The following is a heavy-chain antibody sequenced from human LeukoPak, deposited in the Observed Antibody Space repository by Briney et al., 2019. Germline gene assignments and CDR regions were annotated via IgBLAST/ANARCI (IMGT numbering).Heavy chain of an antibody. Sequence: ASVKVSCKTSGYTFTNFGLSWVRQAPGHGPEWMGWISPYNGDTNYAQKLQGRVTMTTDTSTSTAYMELRSLRSDDTAVYYCARPRDYGVPGNLWGQGTLVTVSS. J-gene: IGHJ4*02. V-gene: IGHV1-18*01. CDR3: ARPRDYGVPGNL. D-gene: IGHD4-17*01. CDR2: ISPYNGDT. CDR1: GYTFTNFG.